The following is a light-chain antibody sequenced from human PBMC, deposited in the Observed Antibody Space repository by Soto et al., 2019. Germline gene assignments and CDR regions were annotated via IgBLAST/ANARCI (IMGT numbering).Light chain of an antibody. V-gene: IGLV1-51*01. CDR2: DNN. CDR1: SSNIGNNY. Sequence: QAVVTQPPSVSAAPGQKVTISCSGSSSNIGNNYVSWYQHLPGTAPKLLIYDNNKRPSGIPDRCAGSKSGTSATLGITGLQTGDEADYYCGTWDSSLSAGVFGGGTKLTVL. J-gene: IGLJ2*01. CDR3: GTWDSSLSAGV.